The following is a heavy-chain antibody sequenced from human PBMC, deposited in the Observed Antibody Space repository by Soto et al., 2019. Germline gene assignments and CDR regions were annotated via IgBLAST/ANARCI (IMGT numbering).Heavy chain of an antibody. D-gene: IGHD1-20*01. CDR2: IDPSDSYT. Sequence: GESLKISCKGSGYSFTSYWISWVRQMPGKGLEWMGRIDPSDSYTNYSPSFQGHVTISADKSISTAYLQWSSLKASDTAMYYCARQRGYNWKENDYWGQGTLVTAPQ. CDR3: ARQRGYNWKENDY. CDR1: GYSFTSYW. V-gene: IGHV5-10-1*01. J-gene: IGHJ4*02.